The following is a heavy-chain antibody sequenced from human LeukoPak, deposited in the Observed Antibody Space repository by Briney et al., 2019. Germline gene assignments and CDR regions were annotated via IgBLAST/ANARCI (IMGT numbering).Heavy chain of an antibody. CDR1: GGSISSSSYY. CDR3: ARPCHCSGGSCYFHY. D-gene: IGHD2-15*01. J-gene: IGHJ4*02. Sequence: SETLSLTCTVSGGSISSSSYYWGWICQPPGKGLEWIGSIYYSGSTYYNPSLKSRVTISVDTSKNQFSLKLSAVTAADTAVYYCARPCHCSGGSCYFHYWGQGTLVTVSS. V-gene: IGHV4-39*01. CDR2: IYYSGST.